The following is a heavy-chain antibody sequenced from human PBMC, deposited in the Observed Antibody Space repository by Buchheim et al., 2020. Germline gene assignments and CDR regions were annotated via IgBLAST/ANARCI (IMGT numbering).Heavy chain of an antibody. D-gene: IGHD6-19*01. CDR2: INPNSGGT. Sequence: QVQLVQSGAEVKKPGASVKVFCKASGYTFTGYYMHWVRQAPGQGLVWMGWINPNSGGTNYAQKFQGWVTMTREPSISPAYMELSRLRSDDTAVYYCARAYKGAAVAGTSFWFDPWGQGTL. CDR3: ARAYKGAAVAGTSFWFDP. J-gene: IGHJ5*02. CDR1: GYTFTGYY. V-gene: IGHV1-2*04.